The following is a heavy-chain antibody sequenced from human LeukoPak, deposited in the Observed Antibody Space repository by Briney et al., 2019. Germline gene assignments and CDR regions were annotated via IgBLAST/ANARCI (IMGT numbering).Heavy chain of an antibody. D-gene: IGHD2-2*01. CDR2: MNPNSGNT. V-gene: IGHV1-8*01. J-gene: IGHJ5*02. Sequence: ASVKVSCKASGYTFTSYDINWVRQATGQGLKSMGWMNPNSGNTGYAQKVQGRVTMTRNTSISTAYMELSSLRSEGTAVYYCARVRYCSSTSCRKWGSNWFDPWGQGTLVTVSS. CDR3: ARVRYCSSTSCRKWGSNWFDP. CDR1: GYTFTSYD.